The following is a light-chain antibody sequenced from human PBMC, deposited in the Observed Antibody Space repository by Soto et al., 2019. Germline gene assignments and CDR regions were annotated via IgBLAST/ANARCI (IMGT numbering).Light chain of an antibody. Sequence: QSVLTQPPSVSGAPGQRVTISCTGSSFNIGAGYDVHWYQQLLGTAPKLLIYGNSNRPSGVPDRFSGSKSGTSASLAITGLQAEDEADYYCQSYDSNLGGYVFGTGTKVTVL. CDR1: SFNIGAGYD. V-gene: IGLV1-40*01. CDR2: GNS. J-gene: IGLJ1*01. CDR3: QSYDSNLGGYV.